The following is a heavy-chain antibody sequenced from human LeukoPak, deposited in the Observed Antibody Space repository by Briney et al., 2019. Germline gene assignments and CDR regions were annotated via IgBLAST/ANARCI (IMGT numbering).Heavy chain of an antibody. Sequence: GGSLRLSCAASGFTFSSYGMSWVRQAPGKGLEWVSAISGSGGSTYYADSVKGRFTISRDNSKNTLYLQVNSLRAEDTAVYYCAKAGRYSGYDWLDYWGQGTLVTVSS. V-gene: IGHV3-23*01. CDR3: AKAGRYSGYDWLDY. CDR2: ISGSGGST. J-gene: IGHJ4*02. D-gene: IGHD5-12*01. CDR1: GFTFSSYG.